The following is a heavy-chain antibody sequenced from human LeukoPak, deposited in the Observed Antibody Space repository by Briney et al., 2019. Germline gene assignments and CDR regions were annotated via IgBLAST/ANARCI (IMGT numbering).Heavy chain of an antibody. Sequence: PSETLSLTCAVYGGSFSGYYWSWLRQPPGKGLEWLGEINHSGSTNYNPSLKSRVTISVDTSKNQFSLKLSSVTAADTAVYYCARGRLARWLVSYYYYGMDVWGKGTTVTVSS. CDR2: INHSGST. CDR3: ARGRLARWLVSYYYYGMDV. J-gene: IGHJ6*04. CDR1: GGSFSGYY. V-gene: IGHV4-34*01. D-gene: IGHD6-19*01.